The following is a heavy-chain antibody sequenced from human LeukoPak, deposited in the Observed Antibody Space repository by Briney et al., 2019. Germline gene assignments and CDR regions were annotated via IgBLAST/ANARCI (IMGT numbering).Heavy chain of an antibody. V-gene: IGHV3-33*08. D-gene: IGHD3-3*01. CDR2: IWYDGSKT. CDR3: AREASGYYRDF. J-gene: IGHJ4*02. CDR1: GFTFSSYS. Sequence: GGSLRLSCAASGFTFSSYSMNWVRQAPGKGLDWVAVIWYDGSKTLYADSVKGRFTISRDDSKNTLYLQMNSLRAEDTAVYYCAREASGYYRDFWGQGTLVTVSS.